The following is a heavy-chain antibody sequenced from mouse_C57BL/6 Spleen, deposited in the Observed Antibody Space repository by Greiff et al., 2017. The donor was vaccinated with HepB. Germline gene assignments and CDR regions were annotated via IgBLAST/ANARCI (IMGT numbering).Heavy chain of an antibody. CDR3: TRVKCYYYGSSCYAMDY. J-gene: IGHJ4*01. V-gene: IGHV1-15*01. D-gene: IGHD1-1*01. CDR1: GYTFTDYE. Sequence: QVRLQQSGAELVRPGASVTLSCKASGYTFTDYEMHWVKQTPVHGLEWIGAIDPETGGTAYNQKFKGKAILTADKSSSTAYMELRSLTSEDSAVYYCTRVKCYYYGSSCYAMDYWGQGTSVTVSS. CDR2: IDPETGGT.